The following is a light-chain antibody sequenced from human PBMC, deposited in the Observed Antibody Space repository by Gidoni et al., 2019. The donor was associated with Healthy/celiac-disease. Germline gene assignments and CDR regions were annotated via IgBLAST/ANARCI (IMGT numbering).Light chain of an antibody. Sequence: EIVLKTCTGTLSLSPGERATLSCRASQSVSSSYLAWYQQKPGQAPSLLIYGATRRATVIPDRFSGSETATDFTLTISRLEPEDFAVYYCQQYGSSPYTFXXXTKLEIK. V-gene: IGKV3-20*01. CDR1: QSVSSSY. CDR3: QQYGSSPYT. J-gene: IGKJ2*01. CDR2: GAT.